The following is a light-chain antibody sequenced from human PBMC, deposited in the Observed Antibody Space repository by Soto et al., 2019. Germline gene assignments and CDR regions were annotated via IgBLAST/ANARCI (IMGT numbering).Light chain of an antibody. CDR2: AAS. CDR1: QSISNY. V-gene: IGKV1-39*01. Sequence: DIQMTQSPPSLSASVGDRVTITCRASQSISNYLHWYQQKPGKAPTLLIYAASSLQGGVPSRFSGTGSGTDFTLTISSLQPEDFAAYYCLQSYRVPNTFGQGTKLEIK. J-gene: IGKJ2*01. CDR3: LQSYRVPNT.